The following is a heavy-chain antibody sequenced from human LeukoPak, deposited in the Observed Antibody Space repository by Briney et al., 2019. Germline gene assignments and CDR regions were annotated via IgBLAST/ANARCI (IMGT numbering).Heavy chain of an antibody. CDR2: IYYSGST. Sequence: SETLSLTCTVSGGSISSYYWSWIRQPPGKGLEWVGDIYYSGSTNYNPSLKSRVTISVDTSKNQFSLKLSSVTAADTAVYYCARAPLDDGVVVAANWFDPWGQGTLVTVSS. CDR3: ARAPLDDGVVVAANWFDP. V-gene: IGHV4-59*01. J-gene: IGHJ5*02. D-gene: IGHD2-15*01. CDR1: GGSISSYY.